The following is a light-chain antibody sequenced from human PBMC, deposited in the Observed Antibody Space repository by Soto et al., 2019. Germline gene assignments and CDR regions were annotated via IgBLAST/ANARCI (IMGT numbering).Light chain of an antibody. CDR1: GSNIGAGYD. V-gene: IGLV1-40*01. Sequence: QPVLTQPPSVSGAPGQRVTISCTGSGSNIGAGYDVNWYQQFPGTAPKLLIYGNTNRPSGVPDRFSGSKSGTSASLAITGLQAEDEADYYCHSFDNSLSGYVFGTGTKLTVL. J-gene: IGLJ1*01. CDR3: HSFDNSLSGYV. CDR2: GNT.